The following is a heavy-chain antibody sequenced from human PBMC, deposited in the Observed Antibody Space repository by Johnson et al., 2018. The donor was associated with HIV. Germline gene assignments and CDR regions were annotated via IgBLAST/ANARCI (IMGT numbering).Heavy chain of an antibody. CDR2: ISYDGSNK. D-gene: IGHD6-19*01. CDR1: GFTFSSYA. Sequence: QEQLVESGGGVVQPGRSLRLSCAASGFTFSSYAMHWVRQAPGKGLEWVAVISYDGSNKYYADSVKGRFTISRDNSKNTLYLQMNSLRAEDTAVYYCAKAKHHWAVAALDAFDIWGQGTMVTVSS. J-gene: IGHJ3*02. CDR3: AKAKHHWAVAALDAFDI. V-gene: IGHV3-30*04.